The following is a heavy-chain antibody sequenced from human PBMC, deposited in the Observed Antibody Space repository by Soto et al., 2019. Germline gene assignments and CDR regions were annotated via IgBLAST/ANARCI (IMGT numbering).Heavy chain of an antibody. Sequence: QVQLVESGGGVVQPGRSLRLSCETSGFTFNIYSMHWVRQPPGKGLEWLAAIWYDGTQKYYAESAKGRFTISRDNSKNTPYLEVNSLRAEDTAVYYCARSGGTTVTGLWHFDSWGQGTLVTVSS. CDR3: ARSGGTTVTGLWHFDS. V-gene: IGHV3-33*01. CDR2: IWYDGTQK. J-gene: IGHJ4*02. D-gene: IGHD4-17*01. CDR1: GFTFNIYS.